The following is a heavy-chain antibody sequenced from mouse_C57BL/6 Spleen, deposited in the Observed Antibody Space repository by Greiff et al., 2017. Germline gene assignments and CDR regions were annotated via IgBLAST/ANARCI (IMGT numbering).Heavy chain of an antibody. D-gene: IGHD1-1*01. V-gene: IGHV1-64*01. CDR1: GYTFTSYW. Sequence: VQLQQSGAELVKPGASVKLSCKASGYTFTSYWMHWVKQRPGQGLEWIGMIHPNSGSTNYNEKFKSKATLTVDKSSSTAYMQLSSLTSEDSAVYYCARDGKEWFAYWGQGTLVTVSA. J-gene: IGHJ3*01. CDR2: IHPNSGST. CDR3: ARDGKEWFAY.